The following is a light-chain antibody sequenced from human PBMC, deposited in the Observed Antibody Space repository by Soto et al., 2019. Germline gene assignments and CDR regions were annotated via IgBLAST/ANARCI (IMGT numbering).Light chain of an antibody. CDR1: QDITTY. V-gene: IGKV1-33*01. Sequence: DVQLTQSPSSLSASVGDRVTITCQASQDITTYLHWYQQKPGKAPKLLISDASSLAPGVPSRFSGSGSGTDFSFNISSLQPEDSVIYYGQQYYDLPPLTFGGGSTVE. CDR2: DAS. CDR3: QQYYDLPPLT. J-gene: IGKJ4*01.